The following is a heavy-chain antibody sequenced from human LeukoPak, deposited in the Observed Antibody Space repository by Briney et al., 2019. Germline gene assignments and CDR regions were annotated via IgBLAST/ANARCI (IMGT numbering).Heavy chain of an antibody. V-gene: IGHV1-69*01. CDR2: IIPIFGTA. Sequence: SVKVSCKASGGTFSSYAISWVRQAPGQGLEWMGGIIPIFGTANYAQKFQGRVTITADESTSTAYMELSSLRSEDTAVYYCARDSPYSSSWLNWFDPWGLGTLVTVSS. J-gene: IGHJ5*02. D-gene: IGHD6-13*01. CDR1: GGTFSSYA. CDR3: ARDSPYSSSWLNWFDP.